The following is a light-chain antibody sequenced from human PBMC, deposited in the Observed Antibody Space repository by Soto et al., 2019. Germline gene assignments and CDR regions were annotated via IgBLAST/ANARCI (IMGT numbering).Light chain of an antibody. CDR1: SSNIGSKY. CDR2: RNN. V-gene: IGLV1-47*01. J-gene: IGLJ2*01. Sequence: QSVLTQPPSASGTPGQRVTISCSGSSSNIGSKYVYWYQQLTGTAPKLLIYRNNQRPSGVPDRFSGSKSGTSASLAISGLRSENEGEFYCAAWDDSLRVVFGGGTKLTVL. CDR3: AAWDDSLRVV.